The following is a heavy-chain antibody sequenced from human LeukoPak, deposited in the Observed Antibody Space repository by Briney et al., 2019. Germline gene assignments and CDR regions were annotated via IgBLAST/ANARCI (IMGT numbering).Heavy chain of an antibody. D-gene: IGHD2-2*02. CDR3: ARGLQNCSGSSCYMNFQY. J-gene: IGHJ1*01. CDR1: GGSISSGDYY. CDR2: IYHSGST. V-gene: IGHV4-31*03. Sequence: SQTLSLTCTVSGGSISSGDYYWSWIRQHPGKGLEWIAYIYHSGSTYYNPSLKSRVTISIDTSNNQFSLKLSSVTAADTAVYYCARGLQNCSGSSCYMNFQYWGQGTLVTVSS.